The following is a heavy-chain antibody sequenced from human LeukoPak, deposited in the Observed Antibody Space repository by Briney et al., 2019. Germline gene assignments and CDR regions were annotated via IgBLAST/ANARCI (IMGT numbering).Heavy chain of an antibody. CDR2: IYHSGST. Sequence: SETLSLTCAVSGYSISSGYYWGWIRQPPGKGLEWIGSIYHSGSTYYNPSLKSRVTISVDTPKNQFSLKLSAVTAADTAVYYCARLTSSTSSPRYYYYYYYMDVWGKGTTVTVSS. D-gene: IGHD2-2*01. CDR3: ARLTSSTSSPRYYYYYYYMDV. CDR1: GYSISSGYY. V-gene: IGHV4-38-2*01. J-gene: IGHJ6*03.